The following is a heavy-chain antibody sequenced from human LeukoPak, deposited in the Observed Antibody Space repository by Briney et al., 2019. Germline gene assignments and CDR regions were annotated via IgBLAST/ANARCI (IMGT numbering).Heavy chain of an antibody. CDR3: ARDYYYDSSHSYMVGCDAFDI. J-gene: IGHJ3*02. D-gene: IGHD3-22*01. CDR2: INHSGST. V-gene: IGHV4-34*01. Sequence: SETLSLTCAVYGGSFSGYYWSWIRQPPGKGLEWIGEINHSGSTNYNPSLKSRVTISVDTSKNQFSLKLSSVTAADTAVYYCARDYYYDSSHSYMVGCDAFDIWGRGTAVTVSS. CDR1: GGSFSGYY.